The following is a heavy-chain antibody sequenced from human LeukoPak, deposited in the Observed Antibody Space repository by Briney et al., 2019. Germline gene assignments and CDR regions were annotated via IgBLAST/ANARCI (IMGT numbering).Heavy chain of an antibody. Sequence: GRSLRLSCAASGFTFSGYAMHWVRQDPGKGLEWVAVISYDGSNEYYADSVKGRFTISRDNSKNTLYLQMNSLSVEDTAVYYCARVGYYASGPFSYFDYWGQGTLVTVSS. CDR1: GFTFSGYA. CDR2: ISYDGSNE. J-gene: IGHJ4*02. V-gene: IGHV3-30-3*01. CDR3: ARVGYYASGPFSYFDY. D-gene: IGHD3-10*01.